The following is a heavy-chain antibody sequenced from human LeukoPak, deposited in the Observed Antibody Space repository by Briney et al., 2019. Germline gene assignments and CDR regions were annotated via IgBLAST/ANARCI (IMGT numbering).Heavy chain of an antibody. J-gene: IGHJ4*02. V-gene: IGHV4-59*08. CDR2: IYYSGST. Sequence: SETLSLTCTVSGGSISSYYWSWIRQPPGKGLEWIGYIYYSGSTNYNPSLKSRVTISVDTSKNQFSLKLSSVTAADTAVYYCARATVAAAAPGGYWGQGTLVTVPS. D-gene: IGHD6-13*01. CDR1: GGSISSYY. CDR3: ARATVAAAAPGGY.